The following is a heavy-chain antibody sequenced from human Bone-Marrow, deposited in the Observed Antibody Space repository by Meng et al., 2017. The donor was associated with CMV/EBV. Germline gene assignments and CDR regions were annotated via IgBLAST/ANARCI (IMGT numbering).Heavy chain of an antibody. Sequence: SPMHWVRQASGKGLEWVGRIRSKANSYATVYAASVKGRFTISRDDSKNTAYLQMNSLKTEDTAVYYCARVRHCSSTSCYLLISTWLQHWGQGTLVTVSS. CDR2: IRSKANSYAT. V-gene: IGHV3-73*01. CDR3: ARVRHCSSTSCYLLISTWLQH. J-gene: IGHJ1*01. CDR1: SP. D-gene: IGHD2-2*01.